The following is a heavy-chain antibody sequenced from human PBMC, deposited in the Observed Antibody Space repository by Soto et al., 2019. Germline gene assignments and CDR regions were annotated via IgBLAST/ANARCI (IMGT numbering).Heavy chain of an antibody. CDR1: GFSVSSKY. V-gene: IGHV3-66*01. Sequence: EVQLVESGGDLVQPGGSPRLSCAASGFSVSSKYMSWVRQAPGKGLEWVSLIQSGGTTYYAGSVKGRFTISRDYSENTLFLQMNSLRVEDTAVYYCTRDDVHFNGDRYYGVPMDVWDKGTTVTVSA. J-gene: IGHJ6*04. CDR3: TRDDVHFNGDRYYGVPMDV. D-gene: IGHD2-8*01. CDR2: IQSGGTT.